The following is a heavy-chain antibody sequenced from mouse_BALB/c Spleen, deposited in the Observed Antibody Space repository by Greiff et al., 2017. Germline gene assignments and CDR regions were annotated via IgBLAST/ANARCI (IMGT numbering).Heavy chain of an antibody. CDR2: IDPENGNT. CDR1: GFNIKDYY. D-gene: IGHD1-1*01. J-gene: IGHJ1*01. CDR3: ARHGSSYSYFDV. V-gene: IGHV14-1*02. Sequence: VQLKESGAELVRPGALVKLSCKASGFNIKDYYMHWVKQRPEQGLEWIGWIDPENGNTIYDPKFQGKASITADTSSNTAYLQLSSLTSEDTAVYYCARHGSSYSYFDVWGAGTTVTVSS.